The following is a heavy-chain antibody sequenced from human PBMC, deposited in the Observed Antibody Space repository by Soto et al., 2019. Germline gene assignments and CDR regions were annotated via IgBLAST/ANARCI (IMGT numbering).Heavy chain of an antibody. D-gene: IGHD5-18*01. CDR3: ARDPGYSYGYN. Sequence: QVQLVQSGAEVKKPGASVKVSCKASGYTFTSYAMQWVRQAPGQRLEWMGWINAGNGNTKYSQKFQGRVTITRDTSASTAYMELISLRSEYTAVYYCARDPGYSYGYNWGQGTLVTVS. CDR2: INAGNGNT. V-gene: IGHV1-3*01. CDR1: GYTFTSYA. J-gene: IGHJ4*02.